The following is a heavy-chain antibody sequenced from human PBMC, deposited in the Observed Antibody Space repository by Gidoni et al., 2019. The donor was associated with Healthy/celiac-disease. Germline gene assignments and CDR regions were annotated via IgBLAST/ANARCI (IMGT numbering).Heavy chain of an antibody. V-gene: IGHV3-48*02. CDR1: GFTFSSYS. D-gene: IGHD4-4*01. CDR2: SSSRCSDR. CDR3: ARASNWVLDY. Sequence: EVNLVESGGGLVQPGGSLRLSFEASGFTFSSYSMNWVRQAPGKGLGWVSYSSSRCSDRYYADSVKGRFTISRDNAKNSLYLQMNSLRDEDTAVYYCARASNWVLDYWGRGTLVTVSS. J-gene: IGHJ4*02.